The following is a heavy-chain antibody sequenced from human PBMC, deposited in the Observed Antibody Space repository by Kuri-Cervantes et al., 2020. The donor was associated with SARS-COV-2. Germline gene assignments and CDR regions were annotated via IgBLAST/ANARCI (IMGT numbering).Heavy chain of an antibody. J-gene: IGHJ4*02. CDR1: GFTFSGHW. D-gene: IGHD3-22*01. CDR2: INPDGSYT. CDR3: ARDLGYYYDSSGYYDLGY. Sequence: GGSLRLSCAASGFTFSGHWIHWVRQAPGKGLVWVSRINPDGSYTNNADSVKGRFTLSRDNAKNMLFLQMNSLRAEDTAVYYCARDLGYYYDSSGYYDLGYWGQGTLVTVSS. V-gene: IGHV3-74*01.